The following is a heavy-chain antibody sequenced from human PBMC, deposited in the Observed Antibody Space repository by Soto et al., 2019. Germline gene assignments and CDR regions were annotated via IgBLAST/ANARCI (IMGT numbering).Heavy chain of an antibody. Sequence: EVQLLESGGGLVQPGGSLRLSCAASGFPFSSYAMSWVRQAPGKGLEWVSAISGSGGSTYYADSVKGRFTISRDNSRNXXYLQMNSLRADDTAVYYCAKPFCISTSCSGGAFDIWGQGTMVTVSS. D-gene: IGHD2-2*01. V-gene: IGHV3-23*01. J-gene: IGHJ3*02. CDR3: AKPFCISTSCSGGAFDI. CDR1: GFPFSSYA. CDR2: ISGSGGST.